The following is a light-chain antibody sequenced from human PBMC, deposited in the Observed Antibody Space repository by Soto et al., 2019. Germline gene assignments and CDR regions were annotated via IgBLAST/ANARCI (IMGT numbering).Light chain of an antibody. CDR2: AAS. CDR1: QNIYIN. J-gene: IGKJ4*01. V-gene: IGKV1-39*01. Sequence: DIQMTQTPLSLSASVGDRVTITCRASQNIYINLTWYQQKPGKAPQLLIYAASTLQCGVPSRFSGSGSGTYFALAISSLQPEDSATYYCQQTYGTLTFGGGTNVQI. CDR3: QQTYGTLT.